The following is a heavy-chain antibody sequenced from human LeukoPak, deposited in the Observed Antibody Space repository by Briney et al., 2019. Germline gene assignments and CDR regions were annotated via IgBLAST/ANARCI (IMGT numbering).Heavy chain of an antibody. CDR1: GYSFTSFW. Sequence: GESLKISCKGSGYSFTSFWIGWVLQMPGKGLERMGIIWPGDSDTRYSPSFQGQVTISADKSINTAYLQWSSLKASDTAMYYCARRLDGLNYVDYWGQGTLVTVSS. CDR2: IWPGDSDT. J-gene: IGHJ4*02. D-gene: IGHD5-24*01. CDR3: ARRLDGLNYVDY. V-gene: IGHV5-51*01.